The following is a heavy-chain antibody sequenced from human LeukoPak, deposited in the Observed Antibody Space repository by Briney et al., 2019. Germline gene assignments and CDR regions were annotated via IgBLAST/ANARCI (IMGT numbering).Heavy chain of an antibody. V-gene: IGHV1-69*13. CDR2: IIPIFGTA. J-gene: IGHJ5*02. D-gene: IGHD3-9*01. Sequence: SVNVSCKASGGTFSSYAISWVRQAPGQGLEWMGGIIPIFGTANYAQKFQGRVTITADESTSTAYMALSSLRSEDTAVYYCARAVLRYFDWLHPNWFDPWGQGTLVTVSS. CDR3: ARAVLRYFDWLHPNWFDP. CDR1: GGTFSSYA.